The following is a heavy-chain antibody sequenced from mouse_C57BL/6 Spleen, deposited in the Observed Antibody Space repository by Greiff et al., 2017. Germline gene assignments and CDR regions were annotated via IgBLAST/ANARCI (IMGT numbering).Heavy chain of an antibody. CDR3: AVYEDNYGWYFEV. Sequence: EVQVVESGGGLVKPGGSLKLSCAASGFTFSDYGMHWVRQAPEQGLEWVAYISSGSSTIYYADTVKGRFTLTRDNAKNTLFLQMTSLRSADTAMYYCAVYEDNYGWYFEVWGTGTTVTVSS. J-gene: IGHJ1*03. V-gene: IGHV5-17*01. CDR2: ISSGSSTI. D-gene: IGHD2-3*01. CDR1: GFTFSDYG.